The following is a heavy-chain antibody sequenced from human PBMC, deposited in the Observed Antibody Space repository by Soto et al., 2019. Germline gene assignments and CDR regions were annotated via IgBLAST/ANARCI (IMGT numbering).Heavy chain of an antibody. CDR1: GFIFANYG. CDR2: ITYEGSNK. Sequence: GGSLRLSCAASGFIFANYGMHWVRQAPCQGLEWVALITYEGSNKYYADAVKGRFTISRDNAKNMVSLQMDSLRAEDTAVYYCAKARGANNWANYYGLDVWGQGTTVTVSS. D-gene: IGHD1-1*01. CDR3: AKARGANNWANYYGLDV. V-gene: IGHV3-30*18. J-gene: IGHJ6*02.